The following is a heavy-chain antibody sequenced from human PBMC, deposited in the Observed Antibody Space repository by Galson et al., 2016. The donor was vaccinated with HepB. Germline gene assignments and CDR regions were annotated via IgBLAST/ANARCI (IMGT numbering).Heavy chain of an antibody. CDR1: GLTFSLAW. Sequence: SLRLSCAASGLTFSLAWMSWVRQAPGKGPEWVGRIKASTNGGTTDYAAPVKGRFTISRDDSRNTLYLQMNSLKAEDTAVYYCTAGGDDLWSGYLYYYGMAVWGQGTTVTVSS. CDR3: TAGGDDLWSGYLYYYGMAV. D-gene: IGHD3-3*01. J-gene: IGHJ6*02. V-gene: IGHV3-15*01. CDR2: IKASTNGGTT.